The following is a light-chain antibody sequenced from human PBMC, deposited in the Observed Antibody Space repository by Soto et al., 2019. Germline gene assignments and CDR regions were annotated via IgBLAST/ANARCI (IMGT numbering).Light chain of an antibody. V-gene: IGKV1-39*01. J-gene: IGKJ1*01. CDR2: AAS. CDR3: QQGDRPRRK. CDR1: QSIYNY. Sequence: DIQLTQSPSSLSASVGDRVTITCRASQSIYNYLNWYQQKPGKAPKLLIYAASTLQSGVPSRFSGSGSGTDFPLTISGRQPEDFATYYCQQGDRPRRKFVQGTKVEF.